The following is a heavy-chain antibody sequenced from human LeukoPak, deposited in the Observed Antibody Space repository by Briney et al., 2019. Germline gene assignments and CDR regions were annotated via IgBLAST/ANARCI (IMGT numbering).Heavy chain of an antibody. CDR3: ARGSNGSHTLDD. V-gene: IGHV1-69*06. D-gene: IGHD1-26*01. CDR2: VFLKIHSP. CDR1: GGTFTNYG. J-gene: IGHJ4*02. Sequence: SVKVSCKSTGGTFTNYGFTWVRQAPGQGLEWIGVVFLKIHSPNYAQRFQGRVTITADRSTNTTYLDLSRLTSDDTAVYYCARGSNGSHTLDDWGEGTL.